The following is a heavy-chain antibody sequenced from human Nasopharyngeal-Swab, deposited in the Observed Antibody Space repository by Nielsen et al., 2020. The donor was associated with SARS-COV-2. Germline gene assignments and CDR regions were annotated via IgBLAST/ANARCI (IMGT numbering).Heavy chain of an antibody. V-gene: IGHV2-70*01. J-gene: IGHJ6*02. CDR3: ARIPGYSSGWYSGGMDV. CDR2: LDWDDDK. Sequence: SAPTLAYPTHTFTLTSTYSRFSLRTSGKCVSWIRQIPGKALGRRALLDWDDDKYNSTYLNTRTTIFKDTSISQVVLTMTNMDRVDTATYYRARIPGYSSGWYSGGMDVWGQGTTVTVSS. D-gene: IGHD6-19*01. CDR1: RFSLRTSGKC.